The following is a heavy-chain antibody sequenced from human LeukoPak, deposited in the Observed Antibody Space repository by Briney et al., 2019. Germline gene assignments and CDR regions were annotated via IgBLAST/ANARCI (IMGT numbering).Heavy chain of an antibody. CDR1: GGTFSSYA. D-gene: IGHD1/OR15-1a*01. J-gene: IGHJ6*03. Sequence: SVKVSCKASGGTFSSYAISWVRQAPGQGLEWMGGIIPIFGTANYAQKFQGRVTITTDESTSTAYMELSSLRSEDTAVYYCARDQTLGITGKTLAVGYYYMDVWGKGTTVTVSS. CDR3: ARDQTLGITGKTLAVGYYYMDV. CDR2: IIPIFGTA. V-gene: IGHV1-69*05.